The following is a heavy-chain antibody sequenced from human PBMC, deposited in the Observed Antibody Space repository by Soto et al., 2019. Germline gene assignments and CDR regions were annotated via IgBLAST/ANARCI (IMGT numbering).Heavy chain of an antibody. D-gene: IGHD6-13*01. CDR3: ARHRIAAAGEPFDY. CDR1: GFTFSSYW. V-gene: IGHV3-7*01. J-gene: IGHJ4*02. Sequence: GGSLRLSCAASGFTFSSYWMSWVRQAPGKGLEWVANIKQDGSEKYYVDSVKGRFTISRDNAKNSLYLQMNSLRAEDTAVYYCARHRIAAAGEPFDYWGQGTLVTVSS. CDR2: IKQDGSEK.